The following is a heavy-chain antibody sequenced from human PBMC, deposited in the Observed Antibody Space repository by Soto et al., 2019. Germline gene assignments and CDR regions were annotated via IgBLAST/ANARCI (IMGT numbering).Heavy chain of an antibody. CDR2: INPNSGGT. Sequence: ASVKVSCKASGYTFSGFYMHWVRQAPGQGLEWMGWINPNSGGTKSAEKFQGRVTMTRDTSISTAYMELSRLTSDDTAVYYCACDAVTATAGLDFWGQGTKVTVYS. V-gene: IGHV1-2*02. D-gene: IGHD2-21*02. CDR3: ACDAVTATAGLDF. J-gene: IGHJ4*02. CDR1: GYTFSGFY.